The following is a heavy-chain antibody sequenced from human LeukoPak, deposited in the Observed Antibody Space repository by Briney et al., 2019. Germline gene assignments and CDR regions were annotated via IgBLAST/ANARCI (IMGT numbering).Heavy chain of an antibody. CDR3: ARDYYDDSSDSFDS. J-gene: IGHJ4*02. Sequence: QPGGSLRLACAASGFIFSNFAMHWVRQAPGKGLEWVAFVSYDGGTKYYADSVKGRFTISRDNSKNTLFLQMSSLRAEDTAVYYCARDYYDDSSDSFDSWGQGTLVTVSS. D-gene: IGHD3-22*01. CDR1: GFIFSNFA. CDR2: VSYDGGTK. V-gene: IGHV3-30-3*01.